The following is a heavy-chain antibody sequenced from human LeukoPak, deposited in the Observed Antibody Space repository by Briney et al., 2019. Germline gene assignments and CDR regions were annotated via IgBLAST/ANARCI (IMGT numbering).Heavy chain of an antibody. Sequence: GESLKISCKSSGYSFINYWVGWLRQMPGKGLEWMGIIYPGDSEARYSPSFQGQVTISVDKSISTAYLQWSSLKASDTAMYYCARHWGHYGDYGGFDSWGQGTLVTVSS. CDR1: GYSFINYW. CDR3: ARHWGHYGDYGGFDS. J-gene: IGHJ4*02. CDR2: IYPGDSEA. V-gene: IGHV5-51*01. D-gene: IGHD4-17*01.